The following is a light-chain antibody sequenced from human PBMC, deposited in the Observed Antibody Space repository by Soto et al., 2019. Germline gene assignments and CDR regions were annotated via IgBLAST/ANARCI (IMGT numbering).Light chain of an antibody. CDR3: AAWDDSLNGYV. CDR1: SSNIGSNT. V-gene: IGLV1-44*01. CDR2: SNN. J-gene: IGLJ1*01. Sequence: QSVLTQPPSASGTPGQRVTISCSGRSSNIGSNTVNSYQQLPGTAPELVIYSNNQRPSGVPDRFSGSKSGTSASLAISGLQSEDEADYYCAAWDDSLNGYVFGTGTKLTVL.